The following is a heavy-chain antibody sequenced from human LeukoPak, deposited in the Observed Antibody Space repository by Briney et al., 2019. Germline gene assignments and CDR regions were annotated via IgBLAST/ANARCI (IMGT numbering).Heavy chain of an antibody. Sequence: SETLSLTRTVSGGSISSGDYYWSWIRQSPGKGLEWIGFIYYSGSIYYNPSLKSRVTISADTFKNQFSLKLSSVTAADTAVYYCARDRGYSYGPFDYWGQGTLVTVSS. CDR2: IYYSGSI. CDR3: ARDRGYSYGPFDY. CDR1: GGSISSGDYY. V-gene: IGHV4-30-4*01. D-gene: IGHD5-18*01. J-gene: IGHJ4*02.